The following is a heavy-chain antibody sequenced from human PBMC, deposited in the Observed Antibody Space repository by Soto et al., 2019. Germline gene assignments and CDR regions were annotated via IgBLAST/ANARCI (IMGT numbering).Heavy chain of an antibody. CDR1: GGTFSSYA. J-gene: IGHJ6*02. Sequence: QVQLVQSGAEVKKPGSSVKVSCKASGGTFSSYAISWVRQAPGQGLEWMGGIIPIFGTANYAQKVQGRVTITAAESKSTAYMELSRLRSDDTAVYYCSRVVGEGGDSYGYDYCMDVWGQVTTVTVSS. D-gene: IGHD5-18*01. V-gene: IGHV1-69*01. CDR2: IIPIFGTA. CDR3: SRVVGEGGDSYGYDYCMDV.